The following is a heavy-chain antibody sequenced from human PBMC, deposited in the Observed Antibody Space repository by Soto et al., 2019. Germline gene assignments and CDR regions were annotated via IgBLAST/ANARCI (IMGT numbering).Heavy chain of an antibody. J-gene: IGHJ4*02. Sequence: GSLRLSCAASGFNFNAAWMNWVRQSPGKGLEWVGRIKSKVNGGTIDYAAPVKGRFTISRDDSKNTLYLEMNSLKTEDTALYYCSADLPYWGAYAFDYWGQGTLVTVSS. V-gene: IGHV3-15*07. CDR2: IKSKVNGGTI. D-gene: IGHD3-16*01. CDR1: GFNFNAAW. CDR3: SADLPYWGAYAFDY.